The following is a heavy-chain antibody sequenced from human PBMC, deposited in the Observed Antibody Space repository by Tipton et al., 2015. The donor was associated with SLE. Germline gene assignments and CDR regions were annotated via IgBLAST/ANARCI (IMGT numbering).Heavy chain of an antibody. CDR1: GGSISNSY. Sequence: TLSLTCIVSGGSISNSYWSWIRQPPGKGLEWIAYISYSGDTKYNPSLKSRVTISIDTSKNQLSLKLTSVTAADTALYYCARGVAHYYDSGSFDIWGQGTMVTVSS. CDR2: ISYSGDT. D-gene: IGHD3-22*01. J-gene: IGHJ3*02. CDR3: ARGVAHYYDSGSFDI. V-gene: IGHV4-59*12.